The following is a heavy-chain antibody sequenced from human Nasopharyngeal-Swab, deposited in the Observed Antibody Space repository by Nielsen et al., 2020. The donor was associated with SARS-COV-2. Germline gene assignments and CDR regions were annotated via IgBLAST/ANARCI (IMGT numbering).Heavy chain of an antibody. CDR3: AKGGYSSSWYEAPYYYYYYGMDV. D-gene: IGHD6-13*01. CDR1: GFTFSSYA. Sequence: GESLKISCAASGFTFSSYAMSWVRQAPGKGLEWVSAISGSGGSTYYADSVKGRFTISRDNSKNTLYLQMNSLRAGDTAVYYCAKGGYSSSWYEAPYYYYYYGMDVWGQGTTVTVSS. J-gene: IGHJ6*02. V-gene: IGHV3-23*01. CDR2: ISGSGGST.